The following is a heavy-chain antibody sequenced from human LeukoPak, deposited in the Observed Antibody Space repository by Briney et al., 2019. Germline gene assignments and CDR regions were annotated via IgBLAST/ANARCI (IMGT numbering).Heavy chain of an antibody. CDR1: GFTFSNYW. CDR2: INSDGSTT. Sequence: GGSQRLSCAASGFTFSNYWMHWVRPAPGKGLVWVSRINSDGSTTSYADSVKGRFSISRDNAKNTLYLQMNSLRAEDTAVYYCARDQEYYYDSSGYYLGNYYYGMDVWGQGTTVTVSS. V-gene: IGHV3-74*01. D-gene: IGHD3-22*01. CDR3: ARDQEYYYDSSGYYLGNYYYGMDV. J-gene: IGHJ6*02.